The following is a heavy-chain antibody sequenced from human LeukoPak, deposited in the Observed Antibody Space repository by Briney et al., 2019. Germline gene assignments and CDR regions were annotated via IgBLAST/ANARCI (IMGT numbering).Heavy chain of an antibody. Sequence: SGTLSLTCAVYGGSFSGYYWSWIRQPPGKGLEGIGEINHSGSTNYNPSLKSRVTISVDTSKNQFSLKLSSVTAADSAVYYCARANYDSSGYFDYWGQGTLVTVSS. V-gene: IGHV4-34*01. D-gene: IGHD3-22*01. CDR3: ARANYDSSGYFDY. J-gene: IGHJ4*02. CDR1: GGSFSGYY. CDR2: INHSGST.